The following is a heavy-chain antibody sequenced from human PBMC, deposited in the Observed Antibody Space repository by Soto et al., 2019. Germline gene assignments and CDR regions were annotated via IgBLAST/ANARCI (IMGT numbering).Heavy chain of an antibody. V-gene: IGHV3-48*02. CDR2: ISSSSSTI. D-gene: IGHD6-19*01. CDR1: GFTFSSYS. CDR3: ARAPRQWLVQYLGGSEREYYYYGRAV. J-gene: IGHJ6*04. Sequence: GGSLRLSCAASGFTFSSYSMNWVRQAPGKGLEWVSYISSSSSTIYYADSVKGRFTISRDNAKNSLYLQMNSLRDEDTAVYYWARAPRQWLVQYLGGSEREYYYYGRAVGGKGTTFT.